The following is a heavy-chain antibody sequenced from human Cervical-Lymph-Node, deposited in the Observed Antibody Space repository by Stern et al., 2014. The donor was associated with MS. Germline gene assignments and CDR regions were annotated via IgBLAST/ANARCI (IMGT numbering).Heavy chain of an antibody. CDR1: GGTFGTFA. CDR3: ARDGRDGYNESPDVLDI. J-gene: IGHJ3*02. CDR2: VIPLLGVG. V-gene: IGHV1-69*04. D-gene: IGHD5-24*01. Sequence: QVQLVQSGAEIKTPGSSVKVSCKTSGGTFGTFAVTWVRQTPGQGPEWLGRVIPLLGVGAYAHWFQGRVPITAETSTSTAYMEMSGLKTDDTAVYFCARDGRDGYNESPDVLDIWGPGTMVTVSS.